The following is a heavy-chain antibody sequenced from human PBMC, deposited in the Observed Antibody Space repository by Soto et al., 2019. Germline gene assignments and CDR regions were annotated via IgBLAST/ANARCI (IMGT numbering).Heavy chain of an antibody. Sequence: GGSXRLSCAASGFTFSSYGMHWVRQAPGKGLEWVAVIWYDGSNKYYADSVKGRFTISRDNSKNTLYLQMNSLRAEDTAVYYCARVQIGVAGPYLDYWGEGTLVTVSS. D-gene: IGHD6-19*01. CDR1: GFTFSSYG. CDR3: ARVQIGVAGPYLDY. J-gene: IGHJ4*02. CDR2: IWYDGSNK. V-gene: IGHV3-33*01.